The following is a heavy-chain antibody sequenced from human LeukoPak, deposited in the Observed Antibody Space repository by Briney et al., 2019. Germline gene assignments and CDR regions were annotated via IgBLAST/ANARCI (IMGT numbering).Heavy chain of an antibody. V-gene: IGHV3-30-3*01. CDR1: GFTFSSYA. CDR2: ISYDGSNK. J-gene: IGHJ4*02. D-gene: IGHD3-9*01. CDR3: ARDYYDILTGYHLDY. Sequence: GGSLRLSCAASGFTFSSYAMHWVRQAPGKGLEWVAVISYDGSNKYYADSVKGRFTISRDNSKNTLYLQMNSLRAEDTVVYYCARDYYDILTGYHLDYWGQGTLVTVSS.